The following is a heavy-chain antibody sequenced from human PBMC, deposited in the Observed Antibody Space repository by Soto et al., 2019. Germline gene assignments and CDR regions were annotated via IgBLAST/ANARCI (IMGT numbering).Heavy chain of an antibody. CDR2: IIPILGIA. CDR1: GGTFSSYT. J-gene: IGHJ3*02. D-gene: IGHD2-2*01. V-gene: IGHV1-69*02. CDR3: ARSKVVPAAMRNAFDI. Sequence: QVQLVQSGAEVKKPGSSVKVSCKASGGTFSSYTISWVRQAPGQGLEWMGRIIPILGIANYAKKFQGRVTITADKSTSTAYMELSSLRSEDTAVYYCARSKVVPAAMRNAFDIWGQGTMVTVSS.